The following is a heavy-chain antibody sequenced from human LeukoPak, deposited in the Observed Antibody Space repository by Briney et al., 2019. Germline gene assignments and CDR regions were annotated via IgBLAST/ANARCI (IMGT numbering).Heavy chain of an antibody. Sequence: RSLRLSCAASGFTFSSYGLHWVRQAPGKGLEWVAVISYDGSNKFCADSVKGRFTISRDNSKNTLYLQMNSLRAEDTAMYYCAKNTGTYDGLIDSWGQGTLVTVSS. J-gene: IGHJ4*02. CDR3: AKNTGTYDGLIDS. V-gene: IGHV3-30*18. D-gene: IGHD1-26*01. CDR2: ISYDGSNK. CDR1: GFTFSSYG.